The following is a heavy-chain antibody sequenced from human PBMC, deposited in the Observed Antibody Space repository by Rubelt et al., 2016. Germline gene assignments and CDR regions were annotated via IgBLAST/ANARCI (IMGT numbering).Heavy chain of an antibody. V-gene: IGHV4-31*03. D-gene: IGHD1-26*01. CDR2: INHSGST. Sequence: QVQLQESGPGLVKPSQTLSLTCTVSGGSISSGGYYWSWIRQPPGKGLEWIGEINHSGSTNYNPSLKSRFTISVDTSKNQFSLKLSSVTAADTAVYYCARGRRSYWGYWGQGTLVTVSS. CDR1: GGSISSGGYY. J-gene: IGHJ4*02. CDR3: ARGRRSYWGY.